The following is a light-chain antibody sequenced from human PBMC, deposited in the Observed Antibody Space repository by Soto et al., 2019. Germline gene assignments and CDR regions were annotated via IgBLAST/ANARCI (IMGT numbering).Light chain of an antibody. CDR2: DVT. CDR1: SSDVGGYYS. V-gene: IGLV2-14*01. CDR3: SSYTSSSTDV. J-gene: IGLJ1*01. Sequence: QSVLTQPASVSGSPGQSVTISCTGTSSDVGGYYSVSWYQQHPGKAPKLMIYDVTNRPSGVYNRFSGSKSGNTASLTISGLQAEDEADYYCSSYTSSSTDVFGTGTKLTV.